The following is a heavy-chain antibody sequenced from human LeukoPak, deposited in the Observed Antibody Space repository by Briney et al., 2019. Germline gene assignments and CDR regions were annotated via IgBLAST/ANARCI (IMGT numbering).Heavy chain of an antibody. CDR3: ARAQSGYSVYVDY. D-gene: IGHD5-12*01. CDR2: IYYSGST. Sequence: PSETLSLTCTVSGASFSIGGYYWSWIRQHPGKGLEWIGYIYYSGSTHYNASLKSRVTISVDTSKNQFSLKLSSVTAADTAVYYCARAQSGYSVYVDYWGQGTLVTVSS. CDR1: GASFSIGGYY. V-gene: IGHV4-31*03. J-gene: IGHJ4*02.